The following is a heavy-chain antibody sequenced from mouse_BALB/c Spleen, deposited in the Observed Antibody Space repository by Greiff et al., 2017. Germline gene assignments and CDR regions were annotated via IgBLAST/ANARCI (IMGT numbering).Heavy chain of an antibody. CDR1: GYTFTSYY. CDR3: TISLMITRGFAY. Sequence: QVQLKESGAELVKPGASVKLSCKASGYTFTSYYMYWVKQRPGQGLEWIGEINPSNGGTNFNEKFKSKATLTVDKSSSTAYMQLSSLTSEDSAVYYCTISLMITRGFAYWGQGTLVTVSA. CDR2: INPSNGGT. D-gene: IGHD2-4*01. V-gene: IGHV1S16*01. J-gene: IGHJ3*01.